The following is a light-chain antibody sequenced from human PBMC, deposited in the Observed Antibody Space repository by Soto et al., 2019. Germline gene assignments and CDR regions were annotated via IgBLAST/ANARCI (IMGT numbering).Light chain of an antibody. J-gene: IGLJ1*01. CDR3: AAVDSSLSAYV. V-gene: IGLV1-47*01. CDR2: RDN. Sequence: QSVLTQPPSASGTPGQRVTISCSGSTSNIGSNHVYWYQQLPGAAPKLLIFRDNQRPSGVTDRFSGSRSGTSASLAISGFRSEDEADYYCAAVDSSLSAYVFGTGTKVTVL. CDR1: TSNIGSNH.